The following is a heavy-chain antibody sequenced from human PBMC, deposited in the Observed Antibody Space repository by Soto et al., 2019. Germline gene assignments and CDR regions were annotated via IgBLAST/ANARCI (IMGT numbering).Heavy chain of an antibody. V-gene: IGHV3-53*01. Sequence: SPGLSCAMSGFSVSSNYLRLVRQPPEKGLGWVSVHYSGGSTYYAESVQGRFTMSRDKSNNTLYLQMRRVRAEDTAVYFCARNRHTRGTVGVTAPLDPWGQGTQVTVSS. CDR2: HYSGGST. CDR3: ARNRHTRGTVGVTAPLDP. J-gene: IGHJ5*01. D-gene: IGHD2-21*02. CDR1: GFSVSSNY.